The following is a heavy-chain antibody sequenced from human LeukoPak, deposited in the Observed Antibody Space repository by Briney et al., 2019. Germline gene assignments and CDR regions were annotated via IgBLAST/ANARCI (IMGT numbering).Heavy chain of an antibody. CDR3: AKNEKSAVGGKGRDN. Sequence: GGSLRLSCVASGFTFSSYTMSWVRQAPGKGLEWVLGISGTGGTIYYADSVKGRFTISRDNSKNTLYLQMNSLRAEDTAVYYCAKNEKSAVGGKGRDNWGQGTLVTVSS. V-gene: IGHV3-23*01. CDR1: GFTFSSYT. CDR2: ISGTGGTI. D-gene: IGHD6-19*01. J-gene: IGHJ4*02.